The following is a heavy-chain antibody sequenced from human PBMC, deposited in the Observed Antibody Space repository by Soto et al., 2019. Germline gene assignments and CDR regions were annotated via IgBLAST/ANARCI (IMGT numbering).Heavy chain of an antibody. CDR3: ARERSVYGSGSFPLDY. CDR1: GGSFSGYY. V-gene: IGHV4-34*01. CDR2: INHSGST. J-gene: IGHJ4*02. Sequence: SETLSLTCAVYGGSFSGYYWSWIRQPPGKGLEWIGEINHSGSTNYNPSLKSRVTISVDTSKNQFSLKLSSVTAADTAVYYCARERSVYGSGSFPLDYWGQGTQVTVSS. D-gene: IGHD3-10*01.